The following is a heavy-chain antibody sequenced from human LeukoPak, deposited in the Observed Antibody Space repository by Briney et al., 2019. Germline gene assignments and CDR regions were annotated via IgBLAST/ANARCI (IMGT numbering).Heavy chain of an antibody. CDR2: ISSSSSTI. J-gene: IGHJ6*02. Sequence: GGSLRLSCAASGFTFSSYSMNWVRQAPGKGPEWVSYISSSSSTISYADSVKGRFTISRDNSKNTLYLQMNSLRAEDTAVYYCAREWNYYDSSGYSRSYGMDVWGQGTTVTVSS. D-gene: IGHD3-22*01. CDR3: AREWNYYDSSGYSRSYGMDV. V-gene: IGHV3-48*01. CDR1: GFTFSSYS.